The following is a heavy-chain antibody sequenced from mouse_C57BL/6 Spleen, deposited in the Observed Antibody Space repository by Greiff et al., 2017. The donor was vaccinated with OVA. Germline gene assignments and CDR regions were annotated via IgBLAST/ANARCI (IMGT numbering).Heavy chain of an antibody. J-gene: IGHJ4*01. CDR1: GYTFTSYW. V-gene: IGHV1-7*01. Sequence: VQLQQSGAELAKPGASVKLSCKASGYTFTSYWMHWVKQRPGQGLEWIGYINPSSGYTKYNQKFKDKATLTADKSSSTAYMQLSSLTYEGSSVYYCARGVRITTVVATDYAMDYWGQGTSVTVSS. D-gene: IGHD1-1*01. CDR2: INPSSGYT. CDR3: ARGVRITTVVATDYAMDY.